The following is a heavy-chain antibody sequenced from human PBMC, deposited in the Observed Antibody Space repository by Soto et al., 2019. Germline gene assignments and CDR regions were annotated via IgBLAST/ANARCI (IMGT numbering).Heavy chain of an antibody. CDR2: ISDSGAVI. Sequence: GGSLRLSCTASGFTFRNYAMIWVLQAPGKGLQWVSGISDSGAVIFHADSVRGRFTISRDNSKNTLYLQMNSLRAEDTALYYCAKCGNYGLLTGKGGFDNWGQGALVEVSS. CDR1: GFTFRNYA. V-gene: IGHV3-23*01. CDR3: AKCGNYGLLTGKGGFDN. D-gene: IGHD3-9*01. J-gene: IGHJ5*02.